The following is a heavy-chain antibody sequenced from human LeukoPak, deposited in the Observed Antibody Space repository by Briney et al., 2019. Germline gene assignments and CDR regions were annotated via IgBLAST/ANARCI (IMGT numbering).Heavy chain of an antibody. V-gene: IGHV3-23*01. Sequence: PGGSLRLSCAASGFTFSSYAMSWVRQAPGKGLEWVSAISGSGGSTYYADSVKGRFTISRDNPKNTLYLQMNSLRAEDTAVYYCATPSTVTTGWFDPWGQGTLVTVSS. J-gene: IGHJ5*02. CDR1: GFTFSSYA. D-gene: IGHD4-17*01. CDR2: ISGSGGST. CDR3: ATPSTVTTGWFDP.